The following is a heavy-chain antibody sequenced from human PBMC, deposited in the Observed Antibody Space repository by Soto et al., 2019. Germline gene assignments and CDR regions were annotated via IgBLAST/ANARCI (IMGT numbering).Heavy chain of an antibody. D-gene: IGHD6-19*01. CDR1: GFTFSSYW. V-gene: IGHV3-74*01. J-gene: IGHJ6*02. Sequence: GGSLRLSCAASGFTFSSYWMHWVRQAPGKGLVWVSRINSDGSSTSYADSVKGRFTISRDNAKNTLYLQMNSLRAEDTAVYYCAKSGYSSGWSFGLYYYYYGMDVWGQGTTVTVSS. CDR2: INSDGSST. CDR3: AKSGYSSGWSFGLYYYYYGMDV.